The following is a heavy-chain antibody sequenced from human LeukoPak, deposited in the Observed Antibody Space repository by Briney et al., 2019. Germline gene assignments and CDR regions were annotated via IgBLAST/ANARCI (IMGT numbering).Heavy chain of an antibody. J-gene: IGHJ6*03. CDR1: GFTFSSYS. D-gene: IGHD2/OR15-2a*01. CDR3: ARLSMQKDYYYYMDV. CDR2: ISSSSSYI. V-gene: IGHV3-21*01. Sequence: GGSLRLSCAASGFTFSSYSMNWVRQAPGKGLEWVSSISSSSSYIYYADSVKGRFTISRDNAKNSLYLQMNSLRAEDTAVYYCARLSMQKDYYYYMDVWGKGTTVAVSS.